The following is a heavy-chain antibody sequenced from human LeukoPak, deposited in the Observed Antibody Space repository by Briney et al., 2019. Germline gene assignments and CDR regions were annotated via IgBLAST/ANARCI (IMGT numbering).Heavy chain of an antibody. Sequence: SETLSLTCAVYGGSFSGYYWSWIRQPPGKGLEWIGYIHYSGSTNYNPSLKSRVTISVDTSKNQFSLKLSSVTAADTAVYYCARRRAVAGGYFDYWGQGTLVTVSS. J-gene: IGHJ4*02. D-gene: IGHD6-19*01. CDR3: ARRRAVAGGYFDY. V-gene: IGHV4-59*08. CDR1: GGSFSGYY. CDR2: IHYSGST.